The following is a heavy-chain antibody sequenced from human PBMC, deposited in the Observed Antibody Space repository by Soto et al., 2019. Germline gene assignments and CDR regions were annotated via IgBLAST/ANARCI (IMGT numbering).Heavy chain of an antibody. V-gene: IGHV3-30*18. D-gene: IGHD2-2*01. CDR2: ISYDGSNK. CDR1: GFTFSSYG. Sequence: GGSLRLSCAASGFTFSSYGMHWVRQAPGKGLEWVAVISYDGSNKYYADSVKGRFTISRDNSKNTLYLQMNSLRAEDTAVYYCAKDDIVVVPAAINGGMDVWGQGTTVTVSS. CDR3: AKDDIVVVPAAINGGMDV. J-gene: IGHJ6*02.